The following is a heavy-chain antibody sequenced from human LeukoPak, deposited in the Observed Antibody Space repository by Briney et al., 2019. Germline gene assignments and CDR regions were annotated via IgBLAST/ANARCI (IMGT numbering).Heavy chain of an antibody. CDR1: GYTFTTYA. CDR3: ARGLVVRGVNGVTFDY. Sequence: ASVKVSCKASGYTFTTYAMHWVRQAPGQRPEWMGWINTGNGNTKYSQKFQGRVTNTRDTSASTAYMELSSLRSGDTAVYYCARGLVVRGVNGVTFDYWGQGTLVTVSS. V-gene: IGHV1-3*04. D-gene: IGHD3-10*01. CDR2: INTGNGNT. J-gene: IGHJ4*02.